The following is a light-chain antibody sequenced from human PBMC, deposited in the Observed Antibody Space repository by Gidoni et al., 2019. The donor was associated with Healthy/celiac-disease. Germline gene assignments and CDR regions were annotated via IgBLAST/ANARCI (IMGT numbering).Light chain of an antibody. Sequence: DIQLTQSPSFLSASVGDRVTITCRASQDISSYLAWYQQKPGKAPKLLIYAASTLQSGVPSRFSGSGSGTEFTLTISSLQPEDFATYYCQQLNSYPRTFXPXTKVDIK. V-gene: IGKV1-9*01. CDR3: QQLNSYPRT. CDR2: AAS. CDR1: QDISSY. J-gene: IGKJ3*01.